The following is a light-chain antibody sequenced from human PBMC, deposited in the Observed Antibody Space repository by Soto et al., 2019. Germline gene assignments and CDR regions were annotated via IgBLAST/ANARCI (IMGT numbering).Light chain of an antibody. J-gene: IGLJ2*01. CDR1: SSDIGNYYL. V-gene: IGLV2-23*02. CDR2: DVY. Sequence: QSVLTQPGSVSGSPGQSITISCTGTSSDIGNYYLVSWYQHHPGKAPKLIFYDVYKRPSGVSNRFSGSKSGNTASLTISGLQAEDEADYYCCSYAGSSGVLFGGGTKLTVL. CDR3: CSYAGSSGVL.